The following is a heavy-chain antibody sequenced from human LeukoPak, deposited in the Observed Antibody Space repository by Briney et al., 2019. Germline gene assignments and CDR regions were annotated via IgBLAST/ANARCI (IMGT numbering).Heavy chain of an antibody. J-gene: IGHJ6*02. D-gene: IGHD3-3*01. V-gene: IGHV1-46*01. CDR1: GYTFTSYY. CDR2: INPSDGST. CDR3: ARPALLYNFWSGYPTHYGMDG. Sequence: GASVKVSCKASGYTFTSYYMHWVRQAPGQGLEWMGIINPSDGSTSYAQKFQGRVTMTRDTSTSTVYMELSSLRSEDTAVYYCARPALLYNFWSGYPTHYGMDGWGQGTTVTVSS.